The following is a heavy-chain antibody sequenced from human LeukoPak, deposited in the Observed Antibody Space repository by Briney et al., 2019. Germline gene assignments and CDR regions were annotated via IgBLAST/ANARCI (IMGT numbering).Heavy chain of an antibody. V-gene: IGHV3-23*01. D-gene: IGHD3-10*01. CDR3: AKDLYGSGSYYFDC. Sequence: GGSLRLSCAASGFPFSSYAMSWVRQAPGKGLEWVSAISGSGDSTYYADSVKGRFTISRDNSKNTLYLQMNSLRAEDTAVYYCAKDLYGSGSYYFDCWGQGTLVTVSS. J-gene: IGHJ4*02. CDR1: GFPFSSYA. CDR2: ISGSGDST.